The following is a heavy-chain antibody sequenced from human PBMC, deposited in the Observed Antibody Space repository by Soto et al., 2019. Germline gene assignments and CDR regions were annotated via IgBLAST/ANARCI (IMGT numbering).Heavy chain of an antibody. V-gene: IGHV3-23*01. Sequence: EVQLLESGGGLVQPGGSLRLSCAASGFTFSNYAMSWVRQAPGKGLEWVSAISGSGTTTYYADSVKGRFTISRDNSKDTLYLQMNTLRAEDTALYYCTKGDNDGWYWYFDLWSRGTLVTVSS. J-gene: IGHJ2*01. CDR3: TKGDNDGWYWYFDL. CDR1: GFTFSNYA. CDR2: ISGSGTTT. D-gene: IGHD6-19*01.